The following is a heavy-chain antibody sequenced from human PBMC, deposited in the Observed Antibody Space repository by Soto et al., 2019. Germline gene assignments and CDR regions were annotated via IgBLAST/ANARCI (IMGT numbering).Heavy chain of an antibody. CDR2: IAYDGSRV. Sequence: QVQLVESGGGVVQPGTSLRLTCAASGFIFSGSGMHWVRQAPGKGLEWLALIAYDGSRVYYVDSVRGRCTVSRDNAGNMLYLAMESLQEVDTAVYYCARWVGGSMSENSGKFDSWGQGALVTFSS. CDR3: ARWVGGSMSENSGKFDS. CDR1: GFIFSGSG. J-gene: IGHJ4*02. D-gene: IGHD1-26*01. V-gene: IGHV3-30*03.